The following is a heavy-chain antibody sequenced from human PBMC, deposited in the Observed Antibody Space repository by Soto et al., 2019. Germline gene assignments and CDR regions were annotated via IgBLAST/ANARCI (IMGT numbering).Heavy chain of an antibody. V-gene: IGHV4-30-2*01. J-gene: IGHJ4*02. CDR1: GGSISSGGYS. CDR2: IYHSGST. D-gene: IGHD5-18*01. Sequence: QLQLQESGSGLVKPSQTLSLTCAVSGGSISSGGYSWSWIRQPPGKGLEWIGYIYHSGSTYYNPSLKRRVTLSVDRSKNQFSLKLSSVTAADTAVYYCARVRGYSYAFDYWGQGTLVTVSS. CDR3: ARVRGYSYAFDY.